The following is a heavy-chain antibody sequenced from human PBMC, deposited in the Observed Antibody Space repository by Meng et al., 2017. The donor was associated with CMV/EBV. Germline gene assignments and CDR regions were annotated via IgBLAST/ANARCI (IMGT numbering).Heavy chain of an antibody. CDR1: GYTFTSYD. V-gene: IGHV1-8*01. Sequence: ASMKVSCKASGYTFTSYDINWVRQATGQGLEWMGWMNPNSGNTGYAQKFQGRVTMTRNTSISTAYMELSSLRSEDTAVYYCASELFCSSTSCWWGQGTLVTVSS. J-gene: IGHJ4*02. CDR3: ASELFCSSTSCW. D-gene: IGHD2-2*01. CDR2: MNPNSGNT.